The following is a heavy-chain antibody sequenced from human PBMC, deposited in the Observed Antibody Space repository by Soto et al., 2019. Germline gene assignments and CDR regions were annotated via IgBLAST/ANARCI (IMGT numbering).Heavy chain of an antibody. D-gene: IGHD2-15*01. CDR1: GETLNSNP. CDR3: ARKSGRDCHSGGGCFSLDV. V-gene: IGHV1-69*01. J-gene: IGHJ4*02. CDR2: IVPLSDRT. Sequence: QVQLVQSGAEVKKPGSSLKVSCKVFGETLNSNPIGWVRQAPGQGLEWVGGIVPLSDRTNYAQELQGRVTVTADGSTRTVYMELSNLKSDDTAVYYCARKSGRDCHSGGGCFSLDVWGQGRLITVSS.